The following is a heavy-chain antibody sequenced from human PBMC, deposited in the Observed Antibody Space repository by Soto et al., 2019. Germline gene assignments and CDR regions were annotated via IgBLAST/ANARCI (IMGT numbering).Heavy chain of an antibody. V-gene: IGHV3-23*01. CDR2: ISGSGGST. CDR3: AKELSYDILTGYYIDR. Sequence: GGSLRLSCAASGFTFSSYAMSWVRQAPGKGLEWVSAISGSGGSTYYADSVKGRFTISRDNSKNTLYLQMNSLRAEDTAVYYCAKELSYDILTGYYIDRWGQGTLVTVSS. D-gene: IGHD3-9*01. CDR1: GFTFSSYA. J-gene: IGHJ4*02.